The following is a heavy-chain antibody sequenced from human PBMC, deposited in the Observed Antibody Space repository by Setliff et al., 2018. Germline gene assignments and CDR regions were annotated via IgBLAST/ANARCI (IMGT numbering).Heavy chain of an antibody. CDR2: ISHDANNE. Sequence: GGSLSLSCAASGFRFSYYGMHWVRQAPGKGLEWVASISHDANNEYYGDSVKGRVTIARDNYKNTVYLQMSSLRGEDTAVYHCVKDGGRGSCCCYYTAVWGKGTTVTVSS. V-gene: IGHV3-30*18. CDR1: GFRFSYYG. J-gene: IGHJ6*03. CDR3: VKDGGRGSCCCYYTAV. D-gene: IGHD2-15*01.